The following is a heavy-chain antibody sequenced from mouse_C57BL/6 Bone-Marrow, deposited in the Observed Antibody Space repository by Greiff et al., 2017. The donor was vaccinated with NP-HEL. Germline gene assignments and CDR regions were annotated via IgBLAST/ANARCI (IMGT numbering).Heavy chain of an antibody. D-gene: IGHD2-4*01. CDR3: AMNFYYDYDRYYAMDY. Sequence: QVHVKQSGAELVRPGTSVKMSCKASGYTFTNYWIGWAKQRPGHGLEWIGDIYPGGGYPNYNEKFKGKATLTADKSSSTAYMQYSSLTSEDSAIYYCAMNFYYDYDRYYAMDYWGQGTSVTVSS. J-gene: IGHJ4*01. CDR1: GYTFTNYW. V-gene: IGHV1-63*01. CDR2: IYPGGGYP.